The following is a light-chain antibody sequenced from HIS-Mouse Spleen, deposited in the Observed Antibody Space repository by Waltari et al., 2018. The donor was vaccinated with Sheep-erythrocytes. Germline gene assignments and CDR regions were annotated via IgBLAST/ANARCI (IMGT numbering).Light chain of an antibody. J-gene: IGLJ3*02. CDR3: CSYAGSSTPWV. V-gene: IGLV2-23*01. CDR2: EGS. CDR1: SSDVGSYNL. Sequence: QSALTQPASVPGSPGQSITISCTGTSSDVGSYNLVSWYQQHPGKAPKLMIYEGSKRPSGVSNRFSGSKPGNTASLTISGLQAEDEADYYCCSYAGSSTPWVFGGGTKLTVL.